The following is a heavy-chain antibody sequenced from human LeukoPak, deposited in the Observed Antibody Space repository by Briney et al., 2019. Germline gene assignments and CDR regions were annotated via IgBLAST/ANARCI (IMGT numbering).Heavy chain of an antibody. D-gene: IGHD2-21*01. CDR2: ISGSAGST. CDR3: AKAPVTTCRGAYCYPFDY. V-gene: IGHV3-23*01. J-gene: IGHJ4*02. CDR1: GFTFSNYA. Sequence: GGSLRLSCAASGFTFSNYAMTWVRQAPGKGLEWVSAISGSAGSTYYADSVKGRFTISRDNSKNTLYLQMNSLRAEDTAVYYCAKAPVTTCRGAYCYPFDYWGQGTLVTVSS.